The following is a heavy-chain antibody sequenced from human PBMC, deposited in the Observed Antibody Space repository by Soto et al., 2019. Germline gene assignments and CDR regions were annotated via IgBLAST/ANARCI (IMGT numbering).Heavy chain of an antibody. Sequence: PSETLSLTCTASGVSITGYYWTWIRQTPGKGLQWIGQINHSGSANYNPSPKSRVTISVHTSNSQFSLELSSVTAADTAVYYCARGLISGSKYSGGWYYFDSWGQGTQVTGSS. D-gene: IGHD1-26*01. CDR2: INHSGSA. J-gene: IGHJ4*02. V-gene: IGHV4-34*01. CDR3: ARGLISGSKYSGGWYYFDS. CDR1: GVSITGYY.